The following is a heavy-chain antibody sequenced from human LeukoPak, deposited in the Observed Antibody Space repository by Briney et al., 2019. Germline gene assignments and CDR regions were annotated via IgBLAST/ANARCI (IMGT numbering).Heavy chain of an antibody. CDR2: INHSGST. V-gene: IGHV4-34*01. CDR1: GGSFSGYY. CDR3: ARLLIAAAGAFDY. D-gene: IGHD6-13*01. J-gene: IGHJ4*02. Sequence: PSETLSLTCAVYGGSFSGYYWSWIRQPPGKGLEWIGEINHSGSTNYNPSLKSRVTISVDTSKNQFSLKLSSVTAADTAVYYCARLLIAAAGAFDYWGQGTLVTVSS.